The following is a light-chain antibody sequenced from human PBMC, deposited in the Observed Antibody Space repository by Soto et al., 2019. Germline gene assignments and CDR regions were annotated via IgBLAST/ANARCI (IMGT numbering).Light chain of an antibody. CDR1: PRVSCN. J-gene: IGKJ4*01. V-gene: IGKV3-15*01. CDR3: QHDHNFPMT. CDR2: GGS. Sequence: EIVMTQFPATLSVSTGERANLTCRASPRVSCNLAWYHHKPGQSPRLLIYGGSTRRTGLPTRFSGSGSGTGFSFNVSSLQSKNFAGYYCQHDHNFPMTFGAGTKEEIK.